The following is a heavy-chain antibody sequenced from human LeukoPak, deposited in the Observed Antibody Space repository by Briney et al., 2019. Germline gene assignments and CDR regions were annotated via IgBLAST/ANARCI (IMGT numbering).Heavy chain of an antibody. CDR3: ARDRTYPAVVTYDY. CDR2: IYNGGTT. V-gene: IGHV3-66*01. D-gene: IGHD2-21*02. Sequence: PGGSLRLSCAVSGFTVSSNYMSWVRQAPGKGLEWVSVIYNGGTTYYADSVKGRFTISRDNSKNTLYLQMNSLRAEDTAVYYCARDRTYPAVVTYDYWGQGTLVTVSS. CDR1: GFTVSSNY. J-gene: IGHJ4*02.